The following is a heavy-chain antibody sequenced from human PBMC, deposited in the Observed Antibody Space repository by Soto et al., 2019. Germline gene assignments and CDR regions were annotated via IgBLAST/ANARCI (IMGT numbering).Heavy chain of an antibody. Sequence: GASVKVSCKASGYTFTSYYMHWVRQAPGQGLEWMGIINPSGGSTSYAQKFQGRVTMTRDTSTSTVYMELSSLRSEDTAVYYCARDRITIFGVVTPDNYNWFDPWGQGTLVTVS. CDR1: GYTFTSYY. CDR3: ARDRITIFGVVTPDNYNWFDP. V-gene: IGHV1-46*01. D-gene: IGHD3-3*01. J-gene: IGHJ5*02. CDR2: INPSGGST.